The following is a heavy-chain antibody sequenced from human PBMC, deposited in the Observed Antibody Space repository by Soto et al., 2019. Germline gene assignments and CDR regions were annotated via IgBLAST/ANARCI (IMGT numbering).Heavy chain of an antibody. CDR3: AKDSLVRGVIVPT. Sequence: ASVKVSCKASGYTFTSYDINWVRQATGQGLEWMGWMNPNSGNAGYAHKFQGRVSMTWNTSISTAYMELNSLRAEDTAVYYCAKDSLVRGVIVPTWGQGTLVTVSS. V-gene: IGHV1-8*01. D-gene: IGHD3-10*01. J-gene: IGHJ5*02. CDR2: MNPNSGNA. CDR1: GYTFTSYD.